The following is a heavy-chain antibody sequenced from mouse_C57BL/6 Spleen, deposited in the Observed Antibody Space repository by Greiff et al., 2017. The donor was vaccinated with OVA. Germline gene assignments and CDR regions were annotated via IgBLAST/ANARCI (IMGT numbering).Heavy chain of an antibody. CDR1: GYTFTSYD. J-gene: IGHJ3*01. Sequence: QVQLQQSGPELVKPGASVKLSCKASGYTFTSYDINWVKQRPGQGLEWIGWIYPRDGSTKYNEKFKGKATLTVDTSSSTAYMELHSLTSEHSAVYFCARGGYGSSPAWFAYWGQGTLVTVSA. D-gene: IGHD1-1*01. CDR2: IYPRDGST. V-gene: IGHV1-85*01. CDR3: ARGGYGSSPAWFAY.